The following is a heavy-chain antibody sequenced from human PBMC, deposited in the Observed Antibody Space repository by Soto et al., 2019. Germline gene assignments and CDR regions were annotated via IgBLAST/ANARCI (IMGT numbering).Heavy chain of an antibody. V-gene: IGHV5-51*01. Sequence: ASVKISCKGSGYSFTSYWIGWVRQMPGKGLEWVGIIYPGDSDTRYSPSFQGQVTISADKSISTASLQWSSLKASDTAMYYCARVDSSSSSRWFDPWGQGTLVTVSS. D-gene: IGHD6-6*01. CDR1: GYSFTSYW. CDR2: IYPGDSDT. J-gene: IGHJ5*02. CDR3: ARVDSSSSSRWFDP.